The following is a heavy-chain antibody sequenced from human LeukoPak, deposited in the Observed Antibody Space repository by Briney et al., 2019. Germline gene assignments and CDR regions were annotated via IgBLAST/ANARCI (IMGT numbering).Heavy chain of an antibody. CDR3: ASSPPRSSSWYKIAFAEFDH. J-gene: IGHJ5*02. V-gene: IGHV1-2*06. CDR2: IIPNSGGT. Sequence: ASVKVSCKPSRYTFTGSNLHCVRAALGEGRGWMGRIIPNSGGTHYAQTLRGRVTMTRDTSISSAYMVQSRLRSDDTAVYYCASSPPRSSSWYKIAFAEFDHWGQGTLVTVSS. CDR1: RYTFTGSN. D-gene: IGHD6-13*01.